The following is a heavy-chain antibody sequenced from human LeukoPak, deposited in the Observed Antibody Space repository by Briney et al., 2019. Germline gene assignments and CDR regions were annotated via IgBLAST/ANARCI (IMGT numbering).Heavy chain of an antibody. J-gene: IGHJ4*02. CDR3: AKGELEYCSGTRCYPFDY. V-gene: IGHV3-23*01. Sequence: GGSLRLSCAASGFTFSSYAMGGVRQAPGKGMEWVSGISGSGASTYYADSVKGRFTISRDNSKNTLSLQMNSLRAEDTAVYYCAKGELEYCSGTRCYPFDYWGQGTLVTVSS. CDR1: GFTFSSYA. CDR2: ISGSGAST. D-gene: IGHD2-15*01.